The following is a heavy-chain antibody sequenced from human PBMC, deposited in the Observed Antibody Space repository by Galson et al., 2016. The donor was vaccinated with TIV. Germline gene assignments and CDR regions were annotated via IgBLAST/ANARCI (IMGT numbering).Heavy chain of an antibody. CDR1: NGSMSSGDYY. CDR2: IYNSGST. J-gene: IGHJ5*01. V-gene: IGHV4-30-4*01. D-gene: IGHD2-2*01. Sequence: TLSLTCTDVNGSMSSGDYYWSWIRQSPGKRLEWIGYIYNSGSTAYNPSFRSRVSISIDKSKNQFSLRLLPVTAADTAVYYCARDCYCSSSNCCNNWFASWGRGTLVAVSS. CDR3: ARDCYCSSSNCCNNWFAS.